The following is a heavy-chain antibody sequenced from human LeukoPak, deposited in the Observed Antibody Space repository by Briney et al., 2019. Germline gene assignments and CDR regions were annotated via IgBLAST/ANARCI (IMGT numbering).Heavy chain of an antibody. CDR1: GGSISSSSYY. CDR3: ARLTGRFWSGYYTDGAFDI. D-gene: IGHD3-3*01. Sequence: SETLSLTSTVSGGSISSSSYYWGWIRQPPGKGREWIGSIYYSGSTYYNPSLKSRVTISVDTPKNQFSLKLSSVTAADTAVYYCARLTGRFWSGYYTDGAFDIWGQGTMVTVSP. V-gene: IGHV4-39*01. CDR2: IYYSGST. J-gene: IGHJ3*02.